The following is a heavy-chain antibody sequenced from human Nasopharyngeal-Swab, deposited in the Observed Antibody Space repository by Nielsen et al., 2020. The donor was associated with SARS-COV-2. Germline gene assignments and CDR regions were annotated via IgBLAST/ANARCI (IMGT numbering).Heavy chain of an antibody. J-gene: IGHJ2*01. Sequence: GESLKISCAASGFTFSSYWMSWVRQAPGKGLEWVANIKQDGSEKYYVDSVKGRFTISRDNAKNSLYLQMNSLRAEDTAVYYCARDSGWYNWYFDLWGRGTLVTVSS. CDR1: GFTFSSYW. CDR3: ARDSGWYNWYFDL. CDR2: IKQDGSEK. V-gene: IGHV3-7*01. D-gene: IGHD6-19*01.